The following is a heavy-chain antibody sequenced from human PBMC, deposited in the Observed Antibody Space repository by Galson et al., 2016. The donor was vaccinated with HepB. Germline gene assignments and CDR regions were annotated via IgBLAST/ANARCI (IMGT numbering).Heavy chain of an antibody. Sequence: SVKVSCKASGYTFTNYNMHWVRQAPGQGPEWMGMINPSGGTTTYARKFQGRLTMTRDTSPSTVYMELSSLRSEDTAVYYCARVLRGAWSGTFDSWGRGTLVTVSS. D-gene: IGHD3-3*01. CDR1: GYTFTNYN. V-gene: IGHV1-46*01. J-gene: IGHJ4*02. CDR3: ARVLRGAWSGTFDS. CDR2: INPSGGTT.